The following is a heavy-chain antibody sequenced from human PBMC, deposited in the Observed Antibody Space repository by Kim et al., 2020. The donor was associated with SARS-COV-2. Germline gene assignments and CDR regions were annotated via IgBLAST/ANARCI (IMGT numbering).Heavy chain of an antibody. V-gene: IGHV4-39*01. D-gene: IGHD6-19*01. CDR1: GGSISSSSFF. Sequence: SETLSLTCTVSGGSISSSSFFWGWIRQPPGKGLEWIANIYYSGTTYYNPPLKSRVTMAVDTSKDQFSLRLSSVTAADAAVYYCARLHSSGWFDYWGQGTLVTVSS. CDR2: IYYSGTT. CDR3: ARLHSSGWFDY. J-gene: IGHJ4*02.